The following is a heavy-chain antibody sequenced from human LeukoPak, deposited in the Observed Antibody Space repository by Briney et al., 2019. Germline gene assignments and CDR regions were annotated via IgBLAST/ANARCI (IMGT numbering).Heavy chain of an antibody. CDR3: ARGYSNYGYVFDV. V-gene: IGHV3-21*01. CDR1: RFTFISYS. J-gene: IGHJ3*01. CDR2: ISSSSSYI. Sequence: GGSLRLSCAASRFTFISYSMTWVRQAPGKGLEWVSSISSSSSYIYYADSVKGRFTISRDNARNSLYLQMDSLRADDTALYYCARGYSNYGYVFDVWGQGTMVTVSS. D-gene: IGHD4-11*01.